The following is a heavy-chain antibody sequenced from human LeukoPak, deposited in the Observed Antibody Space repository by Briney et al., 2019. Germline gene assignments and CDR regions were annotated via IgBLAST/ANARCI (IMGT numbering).Heavy chain of an antibody. CDR2: ISGSGGST. CDR3: AKTYYYDSSGYSPPDAFDI. J-gene: IGHJ3*02. D-gene: IGHD3-22*01. Sequence: GGSLRLSCAASGFTFSSYAMSWVRQAPGKGLEWVSAISGSGGSTYYADSVKGRFTISRDNSKNTLYLQMNGLRAEDTAVYYCAKTYYYDSSGYSPPDAFDIWGQGTMVTVSS. V-gene: IGHV3-23*01. CDR1: GFTFSSYA.